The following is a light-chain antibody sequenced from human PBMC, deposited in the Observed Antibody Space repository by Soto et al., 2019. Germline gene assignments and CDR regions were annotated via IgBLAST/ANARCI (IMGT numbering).Light chain of an antibody. V-gene: IGKV3-20*01. Sequence: IVLAQSPGTLSLSPGARATLSCRASQSVSVNSFAWYQQKPGQAPRLLIYGASTRATGVPDRFSGSGSGTEFTLTISRLEPEDFAVYHCQQYGSLSWTFGQGTKVDIK. J-gene: IGKJ1*01. CDR1: QSVSVNS. CDR2: GAS. CDR3: QQYGSLSWT.